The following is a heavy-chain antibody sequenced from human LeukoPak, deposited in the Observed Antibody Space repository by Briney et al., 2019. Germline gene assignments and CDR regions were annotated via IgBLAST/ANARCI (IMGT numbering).Heavy chain of an antibody. CDR2: IYYRGST. CDR1: GGSIGSNTYF. D-gene: IGHD6-13*01. CDR3: ARVVGGAIDSSWPPPAGNYYYYYGMDV. J-gene: IGHJ6*02. Sequence: PSETLSLTCHVSGGSIGSNTYFWGWIRQPPGKGLEWIGYIYYRGSTNYNPSLKSRVTISVDTSKNQFSLKLSSVTAADTAVCYCARVVGGAIDSSWPPPAGNYYYYYGMDVWGQGTTVTVSS. V-gene: IGHV4-61*05.